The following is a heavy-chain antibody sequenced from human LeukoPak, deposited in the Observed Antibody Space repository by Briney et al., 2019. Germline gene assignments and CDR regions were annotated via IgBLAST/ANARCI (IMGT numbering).Heavy chain of an antibody. CDR1: GFTFSSYA. Sequence: GGSLRLSCAASGFTFSSYAMSWVRQAPGTGLERVSAISGSGGSTYYADSVKGRFTISRDNSKNTLYLQMNSLRAEDTAVYYCAKDPRIEQWLYGMDVWGKGTTVTVSS. CDR2: ISGSGGST. V-gene: IGHV3-23*01. CDR3: AKDPRIEQWLYGMDV. D-gene: IGHD6-19*01. J-gene: IGHJ6*04.